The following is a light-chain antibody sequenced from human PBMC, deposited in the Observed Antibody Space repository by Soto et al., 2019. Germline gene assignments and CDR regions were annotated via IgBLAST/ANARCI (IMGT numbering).Light chain of an antibody. CDR2: GAS. V-gene: IGKV3-15*01. CDR1: QNIASN. J-gene: IGKJ2*01. CDR3: QQYDNWPPMYT. Sequence: EILMTQSPATLSVSPGERATLSCRASQNIASNLAWYQQKPGQAPRLLMYGASTRATSIPARFSGSGSGTEFTLTISSLQSADFAVYYCQQYDNWPPMYTFGQGTRLEIK.